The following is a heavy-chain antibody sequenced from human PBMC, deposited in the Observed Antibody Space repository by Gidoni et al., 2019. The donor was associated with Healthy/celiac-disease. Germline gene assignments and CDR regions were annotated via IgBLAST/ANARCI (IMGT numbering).Heavy chain of an antibody. CDR3: ARDYFVVVVAATLSYFDY. CDR2: RSYDGGNK. J-gene: IGHJ4*02. D-gene: IGHD2-15*01. CDR1: GFTFSSYG. V-gene: IGHV3-30*03. Sequence: HVQMVESVQVMIQPARSLSLSYAASGFTFSSYGRHLVRQAPGRGLEWVAVRSYDGGNKYYAGSVKCRFTISRDNFKNTLYLQMNSLSAEDTAVYDCARDYFVVVVAATLSYFDYWGQGTLVTVSS.